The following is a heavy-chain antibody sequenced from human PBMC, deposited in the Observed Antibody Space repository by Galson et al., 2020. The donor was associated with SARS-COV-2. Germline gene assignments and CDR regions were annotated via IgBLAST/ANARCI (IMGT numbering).Heavy chain of an antibody. CDR1: GFTFSTYN. V-gene: IGHV3-21*01. Sequence: GESLKISCAASGFTFSTYNINWVRQAPGKGLEWVSSISTSGSYIYYSDSGKGRFTISRDNAKNSLYLQMNSLRAEDTAVYYCARDAALGMIRGVGHFDYWGQGTLVTVSS. CDR2: ISTSGSYI. D-gene: IGHD3-10*01. J-gene: IGHJ4*02. CDR3: ARDAALGMIRGVGHFDY.